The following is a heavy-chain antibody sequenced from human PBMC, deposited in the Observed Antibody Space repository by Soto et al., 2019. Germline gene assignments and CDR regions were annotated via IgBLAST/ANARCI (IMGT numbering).Heavy chain of an antibody. CDR1: GYSFTSYW. CDR3: ARIRDWNYYYYGMDV. Sequence: PGESLKISCKGSGYSFTSYWIGWVRQMPGKGLEWMGIIYPGDSDTRYSPSFQGQVTISADKSISTAYLQWSSLKASDTARYYCARIRDWNYYYYGMDVWGQGTTVTVSS. CDR2: IYPGDSDT. J-gene: IGHJ6*02. D-gene: IGHD1-1*01. V-gene: IGHV5-51*01.